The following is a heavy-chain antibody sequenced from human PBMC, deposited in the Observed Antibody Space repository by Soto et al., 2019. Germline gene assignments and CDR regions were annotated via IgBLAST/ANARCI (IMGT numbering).Heavy chain of an antibody. Sequence: SETLSLTCTVSGGSISSYYGGWIRQPPEKGLEWIGYIYYSGSTNYNPSLKSRVTISVDTSKNQFSLKLSSVTAADTAVYYCARDSRLPAPGRRNYYYYTMDVWGQGTTVTV. CDR1: GGSISSYY. D-gene: IGHD6-13*01. CDR3: ARDSRLPAPGRRNYYYYTMDV. J-gene: IGHJ6*02. CDR2: IYYSGST. V-gene: IGHV4-59*01.